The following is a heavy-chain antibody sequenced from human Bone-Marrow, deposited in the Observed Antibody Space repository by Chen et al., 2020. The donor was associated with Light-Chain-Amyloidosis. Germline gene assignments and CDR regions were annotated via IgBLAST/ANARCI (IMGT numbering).Heavy chain of an antibody. Sequence: EVQLVESGGGLVQPGGSLKLSCAASGFTFSGSAMHWVRQASGKGLEWVGRIRSKANSYATAYAASVKGRFTISRDDSKNTAYLQMNSLKTEDTAVYYCTRARGDRLDYYGMDVWGQGTTVTVSS. CDR2: IRSKANSYAT. D-gene: IGHD3-10*01. J-gene: IGHJ6*02. CDR1: GFTFSGSA. V-gene: IGHV3-73*02. CDR3: TRARGDRLDYYGMDV.